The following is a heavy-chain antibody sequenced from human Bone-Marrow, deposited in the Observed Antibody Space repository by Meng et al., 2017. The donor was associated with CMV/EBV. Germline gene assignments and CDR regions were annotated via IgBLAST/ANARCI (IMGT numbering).Heavy chain of an antibody. D-gene: IGHD3-3*01. V-gene: IGHV3-7*01. J-gene: IGHJ6*02. CDR2: IKQDGSEK. Sequence: GGSLRLSCAASGFTFSNAWMSWVRQAPGKGLEWVANIKQDGSEKYYVDSVKGRFTISRDNAKNSLYLQMNSLRAEDTAVYYCARDLSHYDFWSGYNPHGMDVCGQRTTVTVSS. CDR3: ARDLSHYDFWSGYNPHGMDV. CDR1: GFTFSNAW.